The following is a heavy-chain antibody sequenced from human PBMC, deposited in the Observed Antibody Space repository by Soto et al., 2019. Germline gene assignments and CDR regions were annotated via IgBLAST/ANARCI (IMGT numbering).Heavy chain of an antibody. J-gene: IGHJ3*02. CDR1: GYSFTTYW. V-gene: IGHV5-51*01. CDR3: ARLRYSSGPDALDI. Sequence: GESLKISCKGSGYSFTTYWIGWVRQMPGKGLEWMGIIYPDDSDTRYSPSFQGQVTISADKSITTAYLQWSSLKASDTAMYYCARLRYSSGPDALDIWGQGTMVTVS. CDR2: IYPDDSDT. D-gene: IGHD6-19*01.